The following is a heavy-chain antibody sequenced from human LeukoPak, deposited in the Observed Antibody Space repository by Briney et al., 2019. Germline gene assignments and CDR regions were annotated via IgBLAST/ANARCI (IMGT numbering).Heavy chain of an antibody. CDR3: ARDASGSGLFDY. J-gene: IGHJ4*02. CDR2: ISSNGGST. D-gene: IGHD6-25*01. Sequence: GGSLRLSCAASGFTFSSYAMHWVRQAPGKGLEYVSAISSNGGSTYYANSVKGRFTISRDNSKNTLYLQMGSLGAEDMAVYYCARDASGSGLFDYWGQGTLVTVSS. CDR1: GFTFSSYA. V-gene: IGHV3-64*01.